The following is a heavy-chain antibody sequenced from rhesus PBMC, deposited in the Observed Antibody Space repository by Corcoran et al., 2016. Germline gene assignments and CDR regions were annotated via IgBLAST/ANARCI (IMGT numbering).Heavy chain of an antibody. CDR1: GFTFSCYE. D-gene: IGHD5-30*01. V-gene: IGHV3-100*02. CDR3: TRGGYSGYSYPDY. Sequence: EVQLVESGGGLVQPGGSLRLSCAASGFTFSCYEMHGARQAPGKGLEWVSFISESGGIPYYADSVKGRFTISRDNAKNSLFLQMNSLRAEDTAVYYCTRGGYSGYSYPDYWGQGVLVTVSS. CDR2: ISESGGIP. J-gene: IGHJ4*01.